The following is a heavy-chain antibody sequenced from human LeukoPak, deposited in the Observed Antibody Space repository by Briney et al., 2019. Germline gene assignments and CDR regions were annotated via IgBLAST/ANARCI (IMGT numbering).Heavy chain of an antibody. CDR2: IYYSGST. V-gene: IGHV4-59*01. CDR3: AREDCSSTSCYCLN. Sequence: SETLSLTCTVSGGSISSYYWSWIRQPPGKGLEWIGYIYYSGSTNYNPSLKSRVTISVDTSKNQFSLKLSSVTAADTAVYYCAREDCSSTSCYCLNWGRGTLVTVSS. D-gene: IGHD2-2*01. J-gene: IGHJ4*02. CDR1: GGSISSYY.